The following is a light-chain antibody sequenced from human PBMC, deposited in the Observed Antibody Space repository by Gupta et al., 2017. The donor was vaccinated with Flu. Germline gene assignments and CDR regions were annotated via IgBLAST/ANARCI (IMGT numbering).Light chain of an antibody. Sequence: YQLTQAPAMSVSPGQPATIPCSGSALSKQYVYWYRQRPGQAPVLLIYKDTERASGIPDRISGSSSGTRVTLTIRGVQTEDEADYYCQSADITGASRVFGGGT. V-gene: IGLV3-25*02. J-gene: IGLJ3*02. CDR2: KDT. CDR3: QSADITGASRV. CDR1: ALSKQY.